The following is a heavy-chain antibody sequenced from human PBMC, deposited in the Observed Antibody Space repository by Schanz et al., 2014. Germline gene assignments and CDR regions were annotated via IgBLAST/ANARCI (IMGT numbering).Heavy chain of an antibody. Sequence: EVQLVESGGGLIQPGGSLRLSCAASGFTVSSNYMSWVRQAPGKGLEWVSVIAGDGGGPNYVDSVKGRFTISRDNSDNTLYLQMNNLRAEDTAVYYCARGSGTFDSWGQGTLVTVSS. CDR2: IAGDGGGP. CDR3: ARGSGTFDS. D-gene: IGHD3-3*01. J-gene: IGHJ4*02. V-gene: IGHV3-53*01. CDR1: GFTVSSNY.